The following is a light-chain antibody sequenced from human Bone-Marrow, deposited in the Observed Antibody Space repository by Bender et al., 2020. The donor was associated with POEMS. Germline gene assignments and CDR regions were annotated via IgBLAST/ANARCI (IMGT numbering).Light chain of an antibody. CDR1: SSDVGGYNY. J-gene: IGLJ3*02. Sequence: QSALTQPPSASGSPGQSVTISCTGTSSDVGGYNYVSWYQLHPDRAPKLIIFEVTRRPSGVSDRFSGSKSGNTASLTISGLQAEDEAAYYCISYTSSGTPVFGGGTKLTVL. CDR3: ISYTSSGTPV. CDR2: EVT. V-gene: IGLV2-14*01.